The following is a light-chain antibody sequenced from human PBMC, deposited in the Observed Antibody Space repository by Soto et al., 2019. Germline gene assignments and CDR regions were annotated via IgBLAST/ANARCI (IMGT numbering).Light chain of an antibody. CDR1: QSISDR. CDR2: RAS. V-gene: IGKV1-5*03. CDR3: QQYHSYSWT. J-gene: IGKJ1*01. Sequence: DIQMTQSPSTLSASVGDRVTITCRASQSISDRLAWYQQKPGKAPKLLISRASSLQSGVPSRFSRSGSGTEFTLTISGLQPDDFATYYCQQYHSYSWTFGQGTKVEI.